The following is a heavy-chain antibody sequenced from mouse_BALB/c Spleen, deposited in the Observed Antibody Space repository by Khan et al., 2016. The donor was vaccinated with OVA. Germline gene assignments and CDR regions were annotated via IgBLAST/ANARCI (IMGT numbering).Heavy chain of an antibody. J-gene: IGHJ2*01. CDR3: RKDYGYDVYFNS. D-gene: IGHD2-14*01. CDR1: GYTFTAYV. Sequence: VQLQESGPELVKPGASVKMSCTASGYTFTAYVIHWVKQKPGQGLEWIGYIYPFNDDTKYNEKLKGKAILTSDTSCSTAYMKLSRLTSEDSAVYYCRKDYGYDVYFNSWGQGTTLTVSS. V-gene: IGHV1S136*01. CDR2: IYPFNDDT.